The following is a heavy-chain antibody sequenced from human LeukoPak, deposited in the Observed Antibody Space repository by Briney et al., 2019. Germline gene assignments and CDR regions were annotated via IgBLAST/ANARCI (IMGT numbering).Heavy chain of an antibody. D-gene: IGHD3-10*01. V-gene: IGHV4-61*02. CDR1: GGSISSGSYY. Sequence: SETLSLTCTVSGGSISSGSYYWSWIRQPAGKGLEWIGRIYTSGSTNYNPSLKSRVTISVDTSKNQFSLKLSSVTAADTAVYYCARDYYGSGSYDGWFDPWGQGTLVTVSS. J-gene: IGHJ5*02. CDR2: IYTSGST. CDR3: ARDYYGSGSYDGWFDP.